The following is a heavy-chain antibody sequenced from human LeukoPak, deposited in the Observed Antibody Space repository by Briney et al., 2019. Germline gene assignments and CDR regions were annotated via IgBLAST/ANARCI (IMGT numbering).Heavy chain of an antibody. V-gene: IGHV1-69*13. CDR1: GGTFSSYA. J-gene: IGHJ4*02. CDR2: IIPIFGTA. D-gene: IGHD6-13*01. CDR3: ARGTSIGIAAAKFDY. Sequence: SVKVSCKASGGTFSSYAISWVRQAPGQGLEWMGGIIPIFGTANYAQKFQGRVTITADESTSTAYMELSSLRSEDTAVYYCARGTSIGIAAAKFDYWGQGTLVTVSS.